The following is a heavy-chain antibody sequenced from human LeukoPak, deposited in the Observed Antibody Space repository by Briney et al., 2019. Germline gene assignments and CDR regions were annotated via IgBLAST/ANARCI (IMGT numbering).Heavy chain of an antibody. CDR1: GFTFDDYG. J-gene: IGHJ4*02. D-gene: IGHD2-21*02. CDR2: IYSGGST. Sequence: PGGSLRLSCAASGFTFDDYGMSWVRQAPGKGLEWVSVIYSGGSTYYADSVKGRFTISRDNSKNTLYLQINSLRAEDTAVYYCASANCGGDCSYDYWGQGTLVTVSS. CDR3: ASANCGGDCSYDY. V-gene: IGHV3-53*01.